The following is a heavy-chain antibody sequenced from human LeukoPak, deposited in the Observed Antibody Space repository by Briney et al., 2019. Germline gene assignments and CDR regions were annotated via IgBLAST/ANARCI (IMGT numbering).Heavy chain of an antibody. CDR1: GGSISSSSYY. Sequence: SETLSLTCTVSGGSISSSSYYWGWIRQPPGKGLEWIGSIYYSGSTYYNPSLKSRVTISVDTSKNQFSLKLSSVTAADTAVYYCARIEDVTRGYNHAYYFDYWGQGTLVTVSS. CDR3: ARIEDVTRGYNHAYYFDY. J-gene: IGHJ4*02. CDR2: IYYSGST. D-gene: IGHD5-18*01. V-gene: IGHV4-39*07.